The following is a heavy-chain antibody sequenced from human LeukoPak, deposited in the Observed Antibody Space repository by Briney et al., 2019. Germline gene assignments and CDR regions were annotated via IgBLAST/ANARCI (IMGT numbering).Heavy chain of an antibody. CDR2: LIENGATT. V-gene: IGHV3-23*01. D-gene: IGHD1-26*01. J-gene: IGHJ4*02. Sequence: GGSLRLSCAASGFTFSSHAMSWVRRAPGKGLEWVSGLIENGATTYYADSVKGRFTISKDNSRNTMYLQMNSLRVEDTAVYYCVKDYQVGNSPAFGDYWGQGTLVTISS. CDR1: GFTFSSHA. CDR3: VKDYQVGNSPAFGDY.